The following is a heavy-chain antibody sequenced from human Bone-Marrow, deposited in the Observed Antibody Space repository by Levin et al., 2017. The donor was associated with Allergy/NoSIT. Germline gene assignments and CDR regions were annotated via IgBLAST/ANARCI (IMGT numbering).Heavy chain of an antibody. CDR1: GFTFSSYA. V-gene: IGHV3-30*04. Sequence: TGGSLRLSCAASGFTFSSYAMHWVRQAPGKGLEWVAVISYDGSNKYYADSVKGRFTISRDNSKNTLYLQMNSLRAEDTAVYYCARVRITVKTGAFDIWGQGTMVTVSS. CDR2: ISYDGSNK. D-gene: IGHD4-17*01. CDR3: ARVRITVKTGAFDI. J-gene: IGHJ3*02.